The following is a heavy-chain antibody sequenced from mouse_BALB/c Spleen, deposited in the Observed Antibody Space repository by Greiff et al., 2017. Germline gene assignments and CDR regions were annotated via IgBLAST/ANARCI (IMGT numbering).Heavy chain of an antibody. J-gene: IGHJ4*01. CDR3: AILLRLRYAMDY. CDR1: GYSITSDYA. V-gene: IGHV3-2*02. CDR2: ISYSGST. D-gene: IGHD1-2*01. Sequence: VQLQQSGPGLVKPSQSLSLTCTVTGYSITSDYAWNWIRQFPGNKLEWMGYISYSGSTSYNPSLKSRISITRDTSKNQFFLQLNSVTTEDTATYYCAILLRLRYAMDYWGQGTSVTVSS.